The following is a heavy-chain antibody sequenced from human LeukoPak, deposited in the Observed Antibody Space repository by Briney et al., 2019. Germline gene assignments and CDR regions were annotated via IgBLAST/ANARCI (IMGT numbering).Heavy chain of an antibody. V-gene: IGHV3-23*01. CDR3: AKGSGYYFGSGTYYFDY. Sequence: GGSLRVSCAASGSSFSDYAMSWVRQAPGKGLEWVSVISGSSGSTYYADSVKGRFTISRDNSKNTLYLQMNSLRAEDTAVYYCAKGSGYYFGSGTYYFDYWGQGTLVTVSS. D-gene: IGHD3-10*01. CDR1: GSSFSDYA. J-gene: IGHJ4*02. CDR2: ISGSSGST.